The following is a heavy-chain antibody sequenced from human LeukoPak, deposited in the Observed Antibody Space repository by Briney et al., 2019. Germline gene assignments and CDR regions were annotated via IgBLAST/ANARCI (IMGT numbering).Heavy chain of an antibody. Sequence: SETLSLTCAVYGGSFSGYYWSWIRQPPGKGLEWIGEINHSGSTNYNPSPKSRVTISVDTSKNQFSLKLSSVTAADTAVYYCARLPTEYHYYYGMDVWGQGTTVTVSS. V-gene: IGHV4-34*01. CDR1: GGSFSGYY. CDR2: INHSGST. D-gene: IGHD1-1*01. CDR3: ARLPTEYHYYYGMDV. J-gene: IGHJ6*02.